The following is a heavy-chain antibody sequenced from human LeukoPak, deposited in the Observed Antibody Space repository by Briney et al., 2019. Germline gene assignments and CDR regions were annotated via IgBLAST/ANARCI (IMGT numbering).Heavy chain of an antibody. J-gene: IGHJ4*02. V-gene: IGHV3-7*01. D-gene: IGHD3-22*01. CDR3: AREKLDTRGYVDY. CDR2: IKQDGTDK. CDR1: GFTFSTYW. Sequence: GGSLRLSCAGSGFTFSTYWMSWVRQAPGKGLDWVANIKQDGTDKYYVDSVRGRFTISRDNAKNLLYLQMNSLRAEDTAVYYCAREKLDTRGYVDYWGQGTLVTVSS.